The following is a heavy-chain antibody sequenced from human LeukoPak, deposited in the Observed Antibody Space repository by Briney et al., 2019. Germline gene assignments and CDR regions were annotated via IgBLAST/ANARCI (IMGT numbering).Heavy chain of an antibody. CDR2: ISPGDSDT. V-gene: IGHV5-51*01. CDR1: GYSFTTDW. Sequence: GESLKISCKGYGYSFTTDWIGWVRQMPGKGLEWMGVISPGDSDTRYSPSFQGQVTISADKSISTAYLQWSSLEASDTAMYYCARGPSQGGDYNLDHWGQGTLVTVSS. CDR3: ARGPSQGGDYNLDH. D-gene: IGHD2-21*02. J-gene: IGHJ4*02.